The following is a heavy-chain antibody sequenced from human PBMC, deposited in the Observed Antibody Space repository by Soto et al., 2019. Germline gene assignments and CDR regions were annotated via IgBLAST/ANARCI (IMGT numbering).Heavy chain of an antibody. D-gene: IGHD3-9*01. Sequence: GGSLRLSCAASGFTFSSYGMHWVRQAPGKGLEWVAVIWYDGSNKYYADSVKGRFTISRDNSKNTLYLQMNSLRAEDTAVYYCARDVLRYFDWLQFQPGDRYYYGMDVWGQGTTVTVSS. J-gene: IGHJ6*02. CDR3: ARDVLRYFDWLQFQPGDRYYYGMDV. CDR1: GFTFSSYG. CDR2: IWYDGSNK. V-gene: IGHV3-33*01.